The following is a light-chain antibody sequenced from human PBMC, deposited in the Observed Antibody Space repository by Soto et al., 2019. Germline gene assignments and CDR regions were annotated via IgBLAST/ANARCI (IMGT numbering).Light chain of an antibody. Sequence: EIVLTQSPVTLSLSPGEAATLSCRASESVVRYLAWYQQKPGQAPRLLMYDTSKRATGIPARFSGSGYGRDFTLTISSLEPEDFAVYYCQQRSNWPLTFGGGTKVEIK. V-gene: IGKV3-11*02. CDR2: DTS. CDR3: QQRSNWPLT. J-gene: IGKJ4*01. CDR1: ESVVRY.